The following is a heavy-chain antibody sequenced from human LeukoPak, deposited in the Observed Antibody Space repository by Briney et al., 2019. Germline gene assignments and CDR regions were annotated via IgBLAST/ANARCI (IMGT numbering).Heavy chain of an antibody. J-gene: IGHJ6*02. Sequence: GESLKISCKDSGYDFDNYWIAWVRQMPGKGLEWMGVIYPGDSTAESSPSFQGQVTISADKSISTAYLQWSSLKASDSAMYYCAKTHCASATCRKNTYYQGMDVWGPGTTVTVSS. CDR3: AKTHCASATCRKNTYYQGMDV. V-gene: IGHV5-51*01. D-gene: IGHD4/OR15-4a*01. CDR1: GYDFDNYW. CDR2: IYPGDSTA.